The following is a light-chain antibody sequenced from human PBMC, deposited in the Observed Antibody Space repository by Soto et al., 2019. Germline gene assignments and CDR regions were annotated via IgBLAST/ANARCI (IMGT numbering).Light chain of an antibody. CDR1: QSVSSN. CDR2: GAS. CDR3: QQYNKWPLWT. V-gene: IGKV3-15*01. Sequence: IVMTQSPATLSVSPGERATLSCRASQSVSSNLAWYQQKLGQAPRLLIYGASTRATGIPARFSGSGSGTEFTLTIRSLQSEDIAVYHCQQYNKWPLWTFGQGTKVEIK. J-gene: IGKJ1*01.